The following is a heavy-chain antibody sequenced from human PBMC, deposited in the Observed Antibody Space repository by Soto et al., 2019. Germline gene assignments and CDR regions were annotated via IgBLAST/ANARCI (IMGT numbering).Heavy chain of an antibody. V-gene: IGHV4-61*01. Sequence: WETLSLTCSVSGASVSSGCSYWSWIRQPRGKGLEWIGFIYNSETFNYNPSLRSRVTLSVDTSKHQFSLKLSSVTAAETAVYYCARVPLRYSSSHNFDSWGQGALVTVSS. CDR3: ARVPLRYSSSHNFDS. D-gene: IGHD6-19*01. J-gene: IGHJ4*02. CDR2: IYNSETF. CDR1: GASVSSGCSY.